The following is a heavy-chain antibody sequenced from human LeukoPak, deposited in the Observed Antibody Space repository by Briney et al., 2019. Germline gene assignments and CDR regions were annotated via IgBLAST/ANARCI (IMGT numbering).Heavy chain of an antibody. CDR2: ISWNGGNI. CDR1: GFTFDDYA. CDR3: AKAISSGWRNYFDY. J-gene: IGHJ4*02. Sequence: GGSLRLSCAASGFTFDDYAMHWVRQVPGKGLEWVSGISWNGGNIDYADSVKGRFTISRDNAKNSLYLQMNSLRAEDTAFYYCAKAISSGWRNYFDYWGQGTLVTVSS. D-gene: IGHD6-19*01. V-gene: IGHV3-9*01.